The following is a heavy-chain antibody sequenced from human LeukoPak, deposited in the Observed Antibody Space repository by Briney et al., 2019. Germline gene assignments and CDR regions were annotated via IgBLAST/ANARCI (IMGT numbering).Heavy chain of an antibody. CDR1: GGTFSNYA. CDR3: ARDGRGGRENWFDP. Sequence: SVKVSCKASGGTFSNYAFSWVRQAPGQGLEWMGRILPKFGTTNSAQKFQDRVRITADKYTNTVYMELSSLRSGDTAVYYCARDGRGGRENWFDPWGQGTLVTVSS. J-gene: IGHJ5*02. D-gene: IGHD2-15*01. CDR2: ILPKFGTT. V-gene: IGHV1-69*06.